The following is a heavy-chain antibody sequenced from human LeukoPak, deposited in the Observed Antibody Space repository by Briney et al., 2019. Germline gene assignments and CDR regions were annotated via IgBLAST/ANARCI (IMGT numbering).Heavy chain of an antibody. D-gene: IGHD6-6*01. CDR2: IKSKTDGGTT. CDR1: GFTFSSYS. CDR3: ATDSSSSSYY. V-gene: IGHV3-15*01. J-gene: IGHJ4*02. Sequence: GGSLRLSCAASGFTFSSYSMNWVRQAPGKGLEWVGRIKSKTDGGTTEYAAPVKGRLNISRDDSKNTLYLQMNSLKTEDTAVYYCATDSSSSSYYWGQGTLVTVSS.